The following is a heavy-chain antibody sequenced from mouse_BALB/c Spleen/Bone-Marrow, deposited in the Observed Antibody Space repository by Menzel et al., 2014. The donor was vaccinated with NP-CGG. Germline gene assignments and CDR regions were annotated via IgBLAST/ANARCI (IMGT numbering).Heavy chain of an antibody. CDR2: IDPANGNT. V-gene: IGHV14-3*02. Sequence: EVKLQESGAELVKPGASVKLFCTASGFNIKDTYMHWVKQRPEQGLEWIGRIDPANGNTKYDPKFQGKATITADTSSNTAYLQPSSLTSEDTAVYYCARWEYYAMDYWGQGTSVTVSS. CDR3: ARWEYYAMDY. CDR1: GFNIKDTY. D-gene: IGHD4-1*01. J-gene: IGHJ4*01.